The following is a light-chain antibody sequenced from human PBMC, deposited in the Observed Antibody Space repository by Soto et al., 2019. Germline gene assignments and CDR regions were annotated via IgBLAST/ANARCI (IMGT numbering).Light chain of an antibody. J-gene: IGLJ2*01. Sequence: QSVLTQPASVSGSPGQSITISCTGTSSDVGTYNLVSWYQQHPGEAPKLIIYEGNQRPSGVSNRFSGSRSGNTASLTVSGLQAEDESFYYCSSYTGTSVIFGGGTKLTVL. CDR1: SSDVGTYNL. CDR2: EGN. CDR3: SSYTGTSVI. V-gene: IGLV2-14*02.